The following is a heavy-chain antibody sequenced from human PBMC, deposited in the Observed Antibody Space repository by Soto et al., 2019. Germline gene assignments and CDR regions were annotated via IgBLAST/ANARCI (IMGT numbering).Heavy chain of an antibody. V-gene: IGHV3-30*18. Sequence: QVQLVESGGGVVQPGRSLRLSCAASAFTFSSYRIHWVRQAPGKGLDWVAVISYDASDKYYADSVKGRFTISRDNSKNTLYLKMNGLRAEDTAVYYCVKERYGQLWLEDYGMDVWGQGTTVTVSS. J-gene: IGHJ6*02. CDR2: ISYDASDK. CDR1: AFTFSSYR. CDR3: VKERYGQLWLEDYGMDV. D-gene: IGHD5-18*01.